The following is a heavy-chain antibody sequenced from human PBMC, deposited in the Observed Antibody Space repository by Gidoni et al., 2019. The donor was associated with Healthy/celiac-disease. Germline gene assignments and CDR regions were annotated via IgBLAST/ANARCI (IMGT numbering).Heavy chain of an antibody. CDR1: GYSFTSYW. CDR2: ISPGDSDT. J-gene: IGHJ6*04. CDR3: ARSKLERQPYYYGMDV. V-gene: IGHV5-51*01. Sequence: EVQLVQSGAEVKKPGESLKISCKGSGYSFTSYWIGWVRQMPGKGLEWMGIISPGDSDTRYSPSFQGQVTISADKSIRTAYLQWSSLKASDTAMYYCARSKLERQPYYYGMDVWGKGTTVTVSS. D-gene: IGHD1-1*01.